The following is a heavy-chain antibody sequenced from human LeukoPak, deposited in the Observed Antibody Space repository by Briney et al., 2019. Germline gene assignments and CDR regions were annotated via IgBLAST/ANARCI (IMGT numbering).Heavy chain of an antibody. J-gene: IGHJ4*02. D-gene: IGHD2-2*01. V-gene: IGHV4-61*02. CDR3: ARGRYCSSSSCYLDY. CDR1: DDSISSSSYY. CDR2: IYTSGST. Sequence: SQTLSLTCTVSDDSISSSSYYWSWIRQPAGKGLEWIGRIYTSGSTNYNPSPKSRVTISVDTSKNQFSLKLNSVTAADTAVYYCARGRYCSSSSCYLDYWGQGTLVTVSS.